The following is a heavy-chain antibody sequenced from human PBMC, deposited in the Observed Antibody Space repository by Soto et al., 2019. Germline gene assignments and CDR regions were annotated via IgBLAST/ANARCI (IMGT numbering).Heavy chain of an antibody. CDR1: GFTLSSYS. Sequence: EVQLVESGGGLVQPGGSLRLSCEASGFTLSSYSMNWARQAPGQGLEWVSYISSSSSTIYYADSVKGRFTIYRDNAKNSLYLQMNSPRDEDTAVYDCARDNPRSSGWDVWGQGTTVTVSS. V-gene: IGHV3-48*02. CDR3: ARDNPRSSGWDV. J-gene: IGHJ6*02. CDR2: ISSSSSTI.